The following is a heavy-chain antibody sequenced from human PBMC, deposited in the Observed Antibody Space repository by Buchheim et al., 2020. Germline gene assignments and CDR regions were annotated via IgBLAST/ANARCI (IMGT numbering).Heavy chain of an antibody. V-gene: IGHV1-8*01. D-gene: IGHD2-2*01. CDR3: ARRRVPAASRHYYYYMDV. Sequence: QVQLVQSGAEVKKPGASVKVSCKASGYTFTSYDINWVRQATGQGLEWMGWMNPNSGNTGHAQKFQGRVTITRNTSISTPYMELSSLRSEDTAVYYCARRRVPAASRHYYYYMDVWGKGTT. CDR2: MNPNSGNT. J-gene: IGHJ6*03. CDR1: GYTFTSYD.